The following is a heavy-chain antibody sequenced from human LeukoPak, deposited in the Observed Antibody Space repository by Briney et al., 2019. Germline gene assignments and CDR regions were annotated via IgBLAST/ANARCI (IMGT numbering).Heavy chain of an antibody. D-gene: IGHD3-22*01. CDR3: ARGLIDRDPVYYFDY. CDR1: GRSFSGYY. Sequence: PSQTLYLTCPVYGRSFSGYYWSWIRQPPGKELEWIGEINHSGSTNYNPSLKSRVTISVDTSKNQFSLKLSSVTAADTAVYYCARGLIDRDPVYYFDYWGQGTLVTVSS. CDR2: INHSGST. V-gene: IGHV4-34*01. J-gene: IGHJ4*02.